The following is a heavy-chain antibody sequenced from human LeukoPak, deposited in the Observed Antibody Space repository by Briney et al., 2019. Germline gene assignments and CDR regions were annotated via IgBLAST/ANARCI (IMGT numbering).Heavy chain of an antibody. CDR3: ATYRQVLLPFES. V-gene: IGHV3-23*01. CDR2: IFPSGGEI. CDR1: GLTFSTFA. Sequence: GGSLRLSCAASGLTFSTFAMIWVRQPPGKWLEWVSSIFPSGGEIHYADSVRGRFTISRDNSKSTLSLQMNSLRADDTAIYYCATYRQVLLPFESWGQGTLVTVSS. J-gene: IGHJ4*02. D-gene: IGHD2-8*02.